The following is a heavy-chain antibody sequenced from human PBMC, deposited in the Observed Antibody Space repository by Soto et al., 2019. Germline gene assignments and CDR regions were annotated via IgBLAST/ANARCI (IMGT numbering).Heavy chain of an antibody. J-gene: IGHJ4*02. CDR3: AKVRDYYDSSGYCHY. CDR1: GFTFSSYA. CDR2: ISGSGGST. Sequence: GGSLRLSCAASGFTFSSYAMSWVRQAPGKGLEWVSAISGSGGSTYYADSVKGRFTISRDNSKNTLYLQMNSLRAEDTAVYYSAKVRDYYDSSGYCHYWGQGTLVTVSS. V-gene: IGHV3-23*01. D-gene: IGHD3-22*01.